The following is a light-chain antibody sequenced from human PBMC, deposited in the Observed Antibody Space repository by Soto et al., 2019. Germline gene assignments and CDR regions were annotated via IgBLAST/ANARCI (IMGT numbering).Light chain of an antibody. CDR3: QQYASSPLT. V-gene: IGKV3-20*01. Sequence: EIVLTQSPGTLSLSPGEGASLSCRASESSKIAWYQHKPGQAPSLLIYGASTRATGIPDRFSGSGSGTDFTLTISRLEPEDFAVYYCQQYASSPLTFGQGTKVDIK. J-gene: IGKJ1*01. CDR1: ESSK. CDR2: GAS.